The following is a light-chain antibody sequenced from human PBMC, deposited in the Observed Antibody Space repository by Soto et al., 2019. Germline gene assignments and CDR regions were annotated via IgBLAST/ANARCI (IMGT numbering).Light chain of an antibody. J-gene: IGLJ1*01. V-gene: IGLV2-14*01. CDR1: SSDVGGYNY. CDR2: EVS. Sequence: QSALTQPASVSGSPGQSITISCTGTSSDVGGYNYVSWYQQHPGKAPKLMIFEVSNRPSGVSQRFSGSKSGNTASLTISGLQAEDEADYYCSSYRGTGCVFGTGTKLTVL. CDR3: SSYRGTGCV.